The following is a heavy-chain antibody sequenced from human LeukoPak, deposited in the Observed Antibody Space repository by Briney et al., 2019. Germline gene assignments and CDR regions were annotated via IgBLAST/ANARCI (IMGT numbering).Heavy chain of an antibody. D-gene: IGHD6-19*01. CDR2: INHSGST. CDR1: GGSFSGYY. V-gene: IGHV4-34*01. Sequence: PSETLSLTCAVYGGSFSGYYWSWIRQPPGKGLEWIGEINHSGSTNYNPSLKSRVTISVDTSKSQFSLKLSSVTAADTAVYYCARALTAVARGGFDYWGQGTLVTVSS. J-gene: IGHJ4*02. CDR3: ARALTAVARGGFDY.